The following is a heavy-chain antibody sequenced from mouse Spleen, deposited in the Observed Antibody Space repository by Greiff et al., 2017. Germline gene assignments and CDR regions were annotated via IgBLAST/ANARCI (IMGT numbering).Heavy chain of an antibody. D-gene: IGHD2-14*01. CDR2: ISYDGSN. Sequence: EVKLMESGPGLVKPSQSLSLTCSVTGYSITSGYYWNWIRQFPGNKLEWMGYISYDGSNNYNPSLKNRISITRDTSKNQFFLKLNSVTTEDIATYYCARGLGYYRYDEFAYWGQGTLVTVSA. V-gene: IGHV3-6*02. CDR1: GYSITSGYY. CDR3: ARGLGYYRYDEFAY. J-gene: IGHJ3*01.